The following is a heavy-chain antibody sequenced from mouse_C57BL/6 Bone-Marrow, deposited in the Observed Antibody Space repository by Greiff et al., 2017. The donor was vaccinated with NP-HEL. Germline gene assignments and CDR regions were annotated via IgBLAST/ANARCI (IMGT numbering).Heavy chain of an antibody. CDR2: IDPSDSYT. V-gene: IGHV1-50*01. CDR1: GYTFTSYW. Sequence: VQLQQPGAELVKPGASVKLSCKASGYTFTSYWMQWVKQRPGQGLEWIGEIDPSDSYTNYNQKFKGKATLTVDTSSSTAYMQLSSLTSEDSAVYYCARKRYGNYYAMDYWGQGTSVTVSS. D-gene: IGHD2-10*02. CDR3: ARKRYGNYYAMDY. J-gene: IGHJ4*01.